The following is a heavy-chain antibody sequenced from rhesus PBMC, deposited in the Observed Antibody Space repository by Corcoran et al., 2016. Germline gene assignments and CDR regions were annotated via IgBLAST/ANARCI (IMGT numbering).Heavy chain of an antibody. CDR2: IYGSGGGT. J-gene: IGHJ6*01. D-gene: IGHD2-2*01. CDR1: GGSISDDYF. CDR3: ARVSTTSDGLNS. V-gene: IGHV4-106*01. Sequence: QVQLQESGPGLVKSSETLSLTCAVSGGSISDDYFWDWIRQPPGKGREWIGYIYGSGGGTNNNPSLKNRATISIDTSKNQFSLKLTSVTAADTAVYHCARVSTTSDGLNSWGQGVVVTVSS.